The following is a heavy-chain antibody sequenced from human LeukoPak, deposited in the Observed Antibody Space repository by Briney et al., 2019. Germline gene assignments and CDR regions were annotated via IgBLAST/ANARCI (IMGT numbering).Heavy chain of an antibody. CDR3: ASSSGAILDN. Sequence: PGGSLRLSCAASGFTLSTYWIHWVRQAPGKGLVWVSRINIDGSITTYADSVKGRFTISRDNAKNTLFLQMNNLRAEDTAVYYCASSSGAILDNWGQGALVTVSS. CDR1: GFTLSTYW. D-gene: IGHD3-10*01. CDR2: INIDGSIT. J-gene: IGHJ4*02. V-gene: IGHV3-74*01.